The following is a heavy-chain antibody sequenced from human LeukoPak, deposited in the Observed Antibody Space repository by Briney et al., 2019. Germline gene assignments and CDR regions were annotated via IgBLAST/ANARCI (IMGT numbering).Heavy chain of an antibody. CDR1: GGSISSSSYY. V-gene: IGHV4-39*07. J-gene: IGHJ6*03. CDR3: ARGGPNPIYDHYLDV. Sequence: SETLSLTCTVSGGSISSSSYYWGWIRQPPGKGLEWIGEINHSGSTNYNPSLKSRVTISVDTSKNQFSLKLRSVTAADTAVYYCARGGPNPIYDHYLDVWGKGTPVIVSS. CDR2: INHSGST.